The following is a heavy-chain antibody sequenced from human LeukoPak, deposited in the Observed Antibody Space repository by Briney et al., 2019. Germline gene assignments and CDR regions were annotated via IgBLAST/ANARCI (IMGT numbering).Heavy chain of an antibody. CDR3: ARANAHCSSTSCLDY. CDR1: GFTFSSYW. V-gene: IGHV3-7*01. D-gene: IGHD2-2*01. CDR2: IKQDGSEK. Sequence: PGGSLRLSCAASGFTFSSYWMSWVRQAPGKRPEWVANIKQDGSEKYHADSVKGRFTISRDNAKNSLYLQMNSLRAEDTAVYYCARANAHCSSTSCLDYWGQGTLVTVSS. J-gene: IGHJ4*02.